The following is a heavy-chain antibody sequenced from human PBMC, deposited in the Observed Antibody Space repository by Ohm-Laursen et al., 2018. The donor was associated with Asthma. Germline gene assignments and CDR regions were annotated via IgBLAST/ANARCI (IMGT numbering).Heavy chain of an antibody. CDR1: GASFSTYY. CDR2: IYSTGST. J-gene: IGHJ4*02. D-gene: IGHD3-22*01. V-gene: IGHV4-4*08. CDR3: ARANYYYASTGYYFFDY. Sequence: GTLSLTCTLSGASFSTYYWGWIRQPPGKGLEWIGYIYSTGSTNYNPSLESRVTISIDTAKNQFSLELTSVTAADTAVYFCARANYYYASTGYYFFDYWGQGSLVTVSS.